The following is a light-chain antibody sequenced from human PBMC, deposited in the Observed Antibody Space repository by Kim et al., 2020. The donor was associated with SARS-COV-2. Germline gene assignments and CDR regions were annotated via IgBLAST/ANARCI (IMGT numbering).Light chain of an antibody. V-gene: IGKV1-33*01. CDR3: QQYDYLPMT. CDR2: DAS. J-gene: IGKJ5*01. CDR1: QDISNF. Sequence: DIQMTQSPSSLSASVGDRVTITCQASQDISNFLNWYQQKPGKAPKLLIYDASNLETGVPSRFSGSGSGTDFTFTISSLQPEDFATYYCQQYDYLPMTFGQGTRLEIK.